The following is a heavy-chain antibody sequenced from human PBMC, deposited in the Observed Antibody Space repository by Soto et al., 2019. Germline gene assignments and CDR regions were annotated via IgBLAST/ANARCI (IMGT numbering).Heavy chain of an antibody. CDR1: GGSIPSYY. CDR3: ERGRRGMDV. V-gene: IGHV4-59*01. CDR2: IDYSGST. Sequence: SGTLSLTCTVSGGSIPSYYWNWIRQSPGKGLEWIGYIDYSGSTNYNPSLKSRVTISIDTSKDQFYLKLSSVTAADTAVYFCERGRRGMDVWGQGTTVTVS. J-gene: IGHJ6*02.